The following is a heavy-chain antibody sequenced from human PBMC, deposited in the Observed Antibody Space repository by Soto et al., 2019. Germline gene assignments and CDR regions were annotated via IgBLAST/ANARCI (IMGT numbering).Heavy chain of an antibody. Sequence: QVQLVESGGGVVQPGRSLRLSCAASGFTFSSYAMHWVRQAPGKGLEWVAVISYDGSNKYYADSVKGRFTISRDNSKNTLDLQMNSLRAEDTAVYYCARDLGYGDYDAYWGQGTLVTVSS. J-gene: IGHJ4*02. CDR1: GFTFSSYA. CDR2: ISYDGSNK. D-gene: IGHD4-17*01. V-gene: IGHV3-30-3*01. CDR3: ARDLGYGDYDAY.